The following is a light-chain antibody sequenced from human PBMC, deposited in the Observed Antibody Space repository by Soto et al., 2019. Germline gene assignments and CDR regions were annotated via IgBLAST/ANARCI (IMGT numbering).Light chain of an antibody. CDR1: HSLLHSDGKTY. CDR3: MQALQTPWT. J-gene: IGKJ1*01. V-gene: IGKV2-28*01. CDR2: LGS. Sequence: DIVMTQTPLSLSVTPGQPSSISCKSXHSLLHSDGKTYLYWYLQKPGQSPQLLIYLGSNRSSGVPDRFSGSGSGTDFTLKISRVEAEDVGVYYCMQALQTPWTFGQGTKVDIK.